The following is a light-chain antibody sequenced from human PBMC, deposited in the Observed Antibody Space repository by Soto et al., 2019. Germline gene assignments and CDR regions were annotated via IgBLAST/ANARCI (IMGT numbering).Light chain of an antibody. J-gene: IGKJ4*01. CDR3: QQYGSSPPLT. CDR2: GAS. V-gene: IGKV3-20*01. CDR1: PSVSNY. Sequence: ERATLSCRASPSVSNYLAWYKQKPGQAPRLLIYGASDRATGIPDRFSGSGSGTDFTLTISRLEPEDFAVYYCQQYGSSPPLTFGGGTEVDIK.